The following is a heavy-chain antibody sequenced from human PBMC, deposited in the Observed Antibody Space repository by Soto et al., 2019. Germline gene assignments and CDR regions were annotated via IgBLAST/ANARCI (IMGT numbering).Heavy chain of an antibody. CDR1: GFTFSSYG. J-gene: IGHJ4*02. CDR3: AKDSYYYGSGSYYPFDY. V-gene: IGHV3-30*18. CDR2: ISYDGSNK. D-gene: IGHD3-10*01. Sequence: QVQLVESGGGVVQPGRSLRLSCAASGFTFSSYGMHWVRQAPGKGLEWVAVISYDGSNKYYADSVKGRFTISRDNSRNXXYLQMNSLRAEDTAVYYCAKDSYYYGSGSYYPFDYWGQGTLVTVSS.